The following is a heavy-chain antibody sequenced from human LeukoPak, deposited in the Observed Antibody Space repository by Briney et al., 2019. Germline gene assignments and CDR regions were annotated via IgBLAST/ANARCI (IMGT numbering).Heavy chain of an antibody. Sequence: PSETLSLTCAVYGGSFSGYYWSWIRQPPGKGLEWIGEINHSGSTNYNPSLKSRVTISVDTSKNQFSLKLSSVTAADTAVYYCASAFRYCSSTSCYRSPNYYYYYGMDVWGQGTTVTVSS. J-gene: IGHJ6*02. CDR2: INHSGST. V-gene: IGHV4-34*01. CDR1: GGSFSGYY. D-gene: IGHD2-2*01. CDR3: ASAFRYCSSTSCYRSPNYYYYYGMDV.